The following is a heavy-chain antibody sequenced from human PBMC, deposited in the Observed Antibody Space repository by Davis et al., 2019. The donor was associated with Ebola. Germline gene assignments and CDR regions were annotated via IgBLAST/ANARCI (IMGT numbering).Heavy chain of an antibody. CDR2: ISYSGST. Sequence: PSETLSLTCTVSGGSISSGGYYWSWIRQHPGKGLEWIGSISYSGSTYYNPSLKSRVTISVDTSKNQFSLKLSSVTAADTAVYYCARDDPYYYDSSGYYPIGAFDIWGQGTMVTVSS. J-gene: IGHJ3*02. V-gene: IGHV4-31*03. CDR3: ARDDPYYYDSSGYYPIGAFDI. D-gene: IGHD3-22*01. CDR1: GGSISSGGYY.